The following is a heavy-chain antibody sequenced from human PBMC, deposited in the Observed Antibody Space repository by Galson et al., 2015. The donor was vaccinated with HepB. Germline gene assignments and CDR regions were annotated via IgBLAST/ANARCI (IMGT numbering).Heavy chain of an antibody. CDR1: GFTFGDYY. V-gene: IGHV3-11*01. CDR2: ISGSGDTV. Sequence: SLRLSCAASGFTFGDYYMSWIRQAPGKGLEWISYISGSGDTVHYADSVKGRFTISRDNAKNSLSLQMSSLTAEDTAVYYCAREYYGSGSYARFGPWGQGTLVTVSS. D-gene: IGHD3-10*01. CDR3: AREYYGSGSYARFGP. J-gene: IGHJ5*02.